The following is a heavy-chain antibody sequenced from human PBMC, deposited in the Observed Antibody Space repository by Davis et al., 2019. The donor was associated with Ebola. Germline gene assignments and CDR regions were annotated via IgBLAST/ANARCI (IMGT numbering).Heavy chain of an antibody. V-gene: IGHV1-2*06. D-gene: IGHD3-22*01. CDR1: GYTFTGYY. CDR3: AREDPRITMIVVVSNYYFDY. J-gene: IGHJ4*02. Sequence: ASVKVSCKASGYTFTGYYMHWVRQAPGQGLEWMGRINPNSGGTNYAQKLQGRVTMTTDTSTSTAYMELSRLRSDDTAVYYCAREDPRITMIVVVSNYYFDYWGQGTLVTVSS. CDR2: INPNSGGT.